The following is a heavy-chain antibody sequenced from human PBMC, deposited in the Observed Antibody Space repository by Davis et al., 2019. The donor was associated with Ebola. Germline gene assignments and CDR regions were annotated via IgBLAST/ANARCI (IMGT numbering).Heavy chain of an antibody. J-gene: IGHJ5*02. V-gene: IGHV3-21*01. D-gene: IGHD6-19*01. CDR1: GFTFSSYS. CDR3: ARAGPYSSGWYVWFDP. Sequence: GESLKISCAASGFTFSSYSMNWVRQAPGKGLEWVSSISSSSSYIYYADSVKGRFTISRDNAKNSLYLQMNSLRAEDTVVYYCARAGPYSSGWYVWFDPWGQGTLVTVSS. CDR2: ISSSSSYI.